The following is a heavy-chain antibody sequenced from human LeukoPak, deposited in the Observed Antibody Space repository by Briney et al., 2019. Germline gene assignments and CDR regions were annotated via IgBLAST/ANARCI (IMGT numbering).Heavy chain of an antibody. CDR2: IYSGGST. J-gene: IGHJ4*02. V-gene: IGHV3-53*01. CDR3: AKLDCSSTSCYYDY. CDR1: GFTVSSNY. D-gene: IGHD2-2*01. Sequence: PGGSLRLSCAASGFTVSSNYMSWVRQAPGKGLEWVSVIYSGGSTYYADSVKGRFTISRDNSKNTLYLQMNSLRAEDTAVYYCAKLDCSSTSCYYDYWGQGTLVTVSS.